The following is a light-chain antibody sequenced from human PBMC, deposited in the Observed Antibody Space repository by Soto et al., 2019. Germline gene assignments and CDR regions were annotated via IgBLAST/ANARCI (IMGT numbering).Light chain of an antibody. V-gene: IGKV1-5*01. CDR2: DAS. Sequence: EIQMSQSPSTLSASIGDRVTITCRASQSISSWLAWYQQKPGKAPKLLIYDASSLESGVPSRFSGSGSGTEFTLTISSLQPDDFATYYCQHYNSYSEAFAQRTKVAIK. CDR1: QSISSW. J-gene: IGKJ1*01. CDR3: QHYNSYSEA.